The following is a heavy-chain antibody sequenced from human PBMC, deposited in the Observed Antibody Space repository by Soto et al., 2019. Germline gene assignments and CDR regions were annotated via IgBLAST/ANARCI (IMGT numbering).Heavy chain of an antibody. J-gene: IGHJ6*02. Sequence: GGFLRLSCAASGFTFSSYAMSWVRQAPGKGLEWVSAISGSGGSTYYADSVKGRFTISRDNSKNTLYLQMNSLRAEDTAVYYCAKVTYGSGSYYHGLGGDYYYYGMDVWGQGTTVTVSS. CDR3: AKVTYGSGSYYHGLGGDYYYYGMDV. CDR1: GFTFSSYA. CDR2: ISGSGGST. V-gene: IGHV3-23*01. D-gene: IGHD3-10*01.